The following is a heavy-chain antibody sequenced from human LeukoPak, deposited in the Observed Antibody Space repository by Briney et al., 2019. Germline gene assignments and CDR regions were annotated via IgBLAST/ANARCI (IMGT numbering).Heavy chain of an antibody. CDR1: GFTFSNHG. D-gene: IGHD1-1*01. Sequence: GRSLRLSCAASGFTFSNHGMHWVRQAPGKGLEWVAVISYDGSDKYYADSVKGRFTVSRDNSKSTLFLRMNSLRAEDTAMYYCAKDWGNDVYYFDCWGQGTLVTVSS. CDR2: ISYDGSDK. CDR3: AKDWGNDVYYFDC. J-gene: IGHJ4*02. V-gene: IGHV3-30*18.